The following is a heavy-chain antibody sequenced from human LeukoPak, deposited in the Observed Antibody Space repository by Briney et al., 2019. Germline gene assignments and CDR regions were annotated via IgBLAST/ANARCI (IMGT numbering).Heavy chain of an antibody. CDR1: GFTFSSYG. Sequence: PGGSLRLSCAASGFTFSSYGMHWVRQAPGKGLEWVAFIRYDGSNKYYADSVKGRFTISRDNSKNTLYLQMNSLRAEDTAVYYCAKDDVPAAMSEAPFDYWGQGTLVTVSS. V-gene: IGHV3-30*02. CDR2: IRYDGSNK. CDR3: AKDDVPAAMSEAPFDY. D-gene: IGHD2-2*01. J-gene: IGHJ4*02.